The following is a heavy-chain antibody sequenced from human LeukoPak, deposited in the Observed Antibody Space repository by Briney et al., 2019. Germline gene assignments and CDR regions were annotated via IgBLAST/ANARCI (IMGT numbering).Heavy chain of an antibody. J-gene: IGHJ4*02. D-gene: IGHD5-18*01. CDR2: ISSSGSAI. V-gene: IGHV3-48*03. CDR3: ARGEWIQLWGYYFDY. CDR1: GFTFSSYE. Sequence: GGSLRLSCAASGFTFSSYEMNWVRQAPGKGLEWVSYISSSGSAIYYADSVKGRFTISRDNAKNSLYLQMNSLRAEDTAVYYCARGEWIQLWGYYFDYWGQGTLVTVSS.